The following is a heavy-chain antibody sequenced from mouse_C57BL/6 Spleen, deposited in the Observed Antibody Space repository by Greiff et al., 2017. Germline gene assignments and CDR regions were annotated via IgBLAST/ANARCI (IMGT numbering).Heavy chain of an antibody. CDR2: IHPNSGST. J-gene: IGHJ4*01. Sequence: VQLQQPGAELVKPGASVKLSCKASGYTFTSYWMHWVKQRPGQGLEWIGMIHPNSGSTNYNEKFKSKATLTVDKSSSTAYMQLSSLTSEDSAVYYCALPYYSNYGAMDYWGQGTSVTVSS. CDR3: ALPYYSNYGAMDY. D-gene: IGHD2-5*01. CDR1: GYTFTSYW. V-gene: IGHV1-64*01.